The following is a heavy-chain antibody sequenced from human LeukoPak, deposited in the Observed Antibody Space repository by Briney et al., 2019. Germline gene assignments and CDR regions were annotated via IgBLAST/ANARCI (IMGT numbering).Heavy chain of an antibody. Sequence: SETLSLTCTVSGGSISTYYWNWLRQPPGKGLEWIGYIYHSGSTNYNPSLQSGVTISVDTSKNQFSLNLNSVTAADTAVYYCARGGAARLHFQNWGQGTLVTVSS. J-gene: IGHJ1*01. CDR1: GGSISTYY. CDR2: IYHSGST. V-gene: IGHV4-59*01. D-gene: IGHD6-6*01. CDR3: ARGGAARLHFQN.